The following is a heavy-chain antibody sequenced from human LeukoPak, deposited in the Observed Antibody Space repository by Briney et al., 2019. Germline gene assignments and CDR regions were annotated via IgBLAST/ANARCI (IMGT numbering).Heavy chain of an antibody. CDR1: GYTFTSYG. J-gene: IGHJ4*02. CDR2: ISAYNGNT. V-gene: IGHV1-18*01. Sequence: ASVKVSCKASGYTFTSYGISWVRQAPGQGLEWMGWISAYNGNTNYAQKFQGRVTMTRDTSISTAYMELSRLRSDDTAVYYCARAITFGGVTGDYFDYWGQGTLVTVSS. CDR3: ARAITFGGVTGDYFDY. D-gene: IGHD3-16*01.